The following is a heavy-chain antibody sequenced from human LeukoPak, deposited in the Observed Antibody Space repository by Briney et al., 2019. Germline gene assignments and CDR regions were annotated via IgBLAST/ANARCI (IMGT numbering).Heavy chain of an antibody. CDR1: GYTFTSYD. CDR2: MNPNSGNT. J-gene: IGHJ4*02. V-gene: IGHV1-8*01. D-gene: IGHD6-19*01. CDR3: ARSFRIAVAGTMAY. Sequence: VASVKVSCKASGYTFTSYDINWVRQATGQGLEWMGWMNPNSGNTGYAQKFQGRVTMTRNTSISTPYMELSSLRSEDTAVYYCARSFRIAVAGTMAYWGQGTLVTVSS.